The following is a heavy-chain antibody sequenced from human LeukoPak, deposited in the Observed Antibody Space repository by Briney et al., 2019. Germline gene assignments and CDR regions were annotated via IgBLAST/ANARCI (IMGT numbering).Heavy chain of an antibody. CDR3: ARDIVVVTATPYY. Sequence: KAGGSLRLSCAASGFTFSDYYMSWIRQAPGKGLEWVSYISSSGSTIYYADSVKGRFTISRDNAKNSLYLQMNSLRAEDTAVYYSARDIVVVTATPYYWGQGTLVTVSS. V-gene: IGHV3-11*01. D-gene: IGHD2-21*02. CDR1: GFTFSDYY. CDR2: ISSSGSTI. J-gene: IGHJ4*02.